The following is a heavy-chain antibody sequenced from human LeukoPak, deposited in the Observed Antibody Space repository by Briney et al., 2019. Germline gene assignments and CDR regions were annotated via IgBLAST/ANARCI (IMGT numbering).Heavy chain of an antibody. D-gene: IGHD6-19*01. Sequence: GGSLRLSCAASGFTFSSYEMNWVRQAPGKGLEWVSYISSSGSTIYYADSVKGRFTISRDNAKNSLYLQMSSLRAEDTAVYYCARFSGGYSSGWGDFDYWGQGTLVTVSS. J-gene: IGHJ4*02. CDR2: ISSSGSTI. CDR3: ARFSGGYSSGWGDFDY. CDR1: GFTFSSYE. V-gene: IGHV3-48*03.